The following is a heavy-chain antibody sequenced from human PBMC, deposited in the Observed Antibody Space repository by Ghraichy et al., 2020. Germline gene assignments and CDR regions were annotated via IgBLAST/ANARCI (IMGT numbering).Heavy chain of an antibody. CDR2: INHSGST. V-gene: IGHV4-34*01. D-gene: IGHD2-2*01. Sequence: SETLSLTCAVYGGSFSGYYWSWIRQPPGKGLEWIGAINHSGSTKYNPSLKIGVTISVDTSKNQFSLKLSSVTAADTAVYYCASDKIVVGPAAPWDDDFEIWGQGTMVTVSS. J-gene: IGHJ3*02. CDR1: GGSFSGYY. CDR3: ASDKIVVGPAAPWDDDFEI.